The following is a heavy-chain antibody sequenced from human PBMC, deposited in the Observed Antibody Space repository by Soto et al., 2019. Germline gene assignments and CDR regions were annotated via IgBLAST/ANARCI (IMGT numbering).Heavy chain of an antibody. Sequence: GESLKIAGKGSGYSFTSYWISWVRQMPGKGLEWMGRIDPSDSYTNYSPSFQGHVTISADKSISTAYLQWSSLKASDTAMYYCATTYSGSYKGTFVDVWGQGTTVTVSS. J-gene: IGHJ6*02. D-gene: IGHD1-26*01. CDR3: ATTYSGSYKGTFVDV. CDR1: GYSFTSYW. V-gene: IGHV5-10-1*01. CDR2: IDPSDSYT.